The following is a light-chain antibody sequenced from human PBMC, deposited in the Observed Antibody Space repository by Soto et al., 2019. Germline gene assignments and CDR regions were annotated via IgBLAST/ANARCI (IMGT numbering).Light chain of an antibody. CDR1: QSISTW. CDR2: KVS. Sequence: DIQMTQSPSTLSASVGDRVTITCRASQSISTWLAWYQQKPGKAPKLLIYKVSILASGVPSRFIGSGPGPEFTLTTSILPPDDFASFFCQQYTSYPLTFGGGTKVEI. CDR3: QQYTSYPLT. V-gene: IGKV1-5*03. J-gene: IGKJ4*01.